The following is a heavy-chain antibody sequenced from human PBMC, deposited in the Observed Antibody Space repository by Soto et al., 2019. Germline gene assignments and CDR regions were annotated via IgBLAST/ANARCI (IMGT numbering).Heavy chain of an antibody. J-gene: IGHJ4*02. CDR2: INHSGST. Sequence: SETLSLTCAVYGGSFSGYYWSWIRQPPGKGLEWIGEINHSGSTNYNPSLKSRVTISVDTSKNQFSLKLSSVTAADTAVYYCAKDTYYDILTGYLGYWGQGTLVTVSS. V-gene: IGHV4-34*01. D-gene: IGHD3-9*01. CDR3: AKDTYYDILTGYLGY. CDR1: GGSFSGYY.